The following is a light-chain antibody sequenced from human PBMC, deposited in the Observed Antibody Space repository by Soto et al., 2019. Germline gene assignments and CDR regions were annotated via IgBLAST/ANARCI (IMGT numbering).Light chain of an antibody. V-gene: IGKV3-11*01. J-gene: IGKJ4*01. CDR3: QQREDWPRA. CDR2: DAS. CDR1: QSVGDY. Sequence: IVLTQSPATLSVSPGERATLSCRASQSVGDYLGWYQQKPGQAPRLLIYDASQRATGVPARFSASGSGTDFTLTISSLEPEDFAIYYCQQREDWPRAFGGGTKVDIK.